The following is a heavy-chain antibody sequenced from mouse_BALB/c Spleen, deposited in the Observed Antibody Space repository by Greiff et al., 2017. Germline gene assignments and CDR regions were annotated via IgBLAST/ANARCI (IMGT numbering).Heavy chain of an antibody. CDR3: ARSESLRYYFDY. CDR2: ISYSGST. J-gene: IGHJ2*01. CDR1: GYSITSDYA. Sequence: DVKLQESGPGLVKPSQSLSLTCTVTGYSITSDYAWNWIRQFPGNKLEWMGYISYSGSTSYNPSLKSRISITRDTSKNQFFLQLNSVTTEDTATYYCARSESLRYYFDYWGQGTTLTVSS. V-gene: IGHV3-2*02. D-gene: IGHD5-2*01.